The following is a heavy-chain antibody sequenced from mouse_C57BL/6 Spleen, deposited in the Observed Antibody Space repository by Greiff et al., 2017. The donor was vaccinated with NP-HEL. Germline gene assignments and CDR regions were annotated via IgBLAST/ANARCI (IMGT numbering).Heavy chain of an antibody. V-gene: IGHV1-80*01. Sequence: VQLQQSGAELVKPGASVKISCKASGYAFSSYWMNWVKQRPGKGLEWIGQIYPGDGDTNYNGKLKGKATLTADKSSSTAYMQLSILTSEDSAVYFCARRIYGYDVCYYAMDYWGQGTSVTVSS. J-gene: IGHJ4*01. CDR1: GYAFSSYW. CDR3: ARRIYGYDVCYYAMDY. CDR2: IYPGDGDT. D-gene: IGHD2-2*01.